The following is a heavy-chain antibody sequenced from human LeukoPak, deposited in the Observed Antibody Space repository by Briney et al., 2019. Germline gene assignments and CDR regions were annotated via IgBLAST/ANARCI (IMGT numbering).Heavy chain of an antibody. J-gene: IGHJ5*02. Sequence: PSETLSLTCAVSGYSISSGYYWGWIRQPPGKGLEWIGSIYHSGSTYYNPSLKSRVTISVDTSKNQFSLKLSSVTAADTAVYYCARQVRNSSAGGNWFDPWGQGTLVTVSS. D-gene: IGHD6-19*01. CDR3: ARQVRNSSAGGNWFDP. CDR2: IYHSGST. V-gene: IGHV4-38-2*01. CDR1: GYSISSGYY.